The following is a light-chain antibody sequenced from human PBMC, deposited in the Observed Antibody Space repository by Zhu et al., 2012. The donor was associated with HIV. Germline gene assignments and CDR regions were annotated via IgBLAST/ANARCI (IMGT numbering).Light chain of an antibody. Sequence: EIVMTQSLATLSVSPGETATLSCRASHSVSSTLAWYQQKPGQTPRLLKPGAFTRATGIPARFSGRGSGTEFTLTISSLQSEDFAVYYCQQYSDWPLTFGGGTKVGIK. CDR1: HSVSST. CDR2: GAF. J-gene: IGKJ4*01. V-gene: IGKV3-15*01. CDR3: QQYSDWPLT.